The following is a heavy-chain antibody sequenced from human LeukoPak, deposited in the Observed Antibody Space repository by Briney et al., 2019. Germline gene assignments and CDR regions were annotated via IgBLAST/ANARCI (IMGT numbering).Heavy chain of an antibody. J-gene: IGHJ4*02. CDR2: IYWDDNK. D-gene: IGHD3-10*01. Sequence: SGPTLVNPPPTLTLTCTFSGFSLSTSGVGVGWIRQPPGKALEWLALIYWDDNKRYSPSLKSRLTITKDTSKNQVVLTMTNMDPVDTATYYCAHSTDYYGSGSYYPFDYWGQGTLVTVSS. V-gene: IGHV2-5*02. CDR3: AHSTDYYGSGSYYPFDY. CDR1: GFSLSTSGVG.